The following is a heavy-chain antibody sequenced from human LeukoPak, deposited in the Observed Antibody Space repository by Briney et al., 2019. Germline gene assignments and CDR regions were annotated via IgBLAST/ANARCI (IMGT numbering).Heavy chain of an antibody. CDR3: LKDVGYFSSRTCYKPFDY. V-gene: IGHV3-23*01. CDR1: GFTFSNYA. J-gene: IGHJ4*02. CDR2: INRTYGST. D-gene: IGHD2-15*01. Sequence: PGGSLRLSCAASGFTFSNYAMSWVRQAPGKGLEWVSTINRTYGSTYYADSVKGRFSISRDNSKNTLYLQMNSLRAEDTAVYFCLKDVGYFSSRTCYKPFDYWGQGALVTVSS.